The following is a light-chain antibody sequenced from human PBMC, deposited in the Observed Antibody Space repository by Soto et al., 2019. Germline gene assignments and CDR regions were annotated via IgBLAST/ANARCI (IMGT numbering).Light chain of an antibody. Sequence: EKVLSQSPATLSLSPGERATLSCRASQSVSSYLAWYQQKPGQAPRLLIYDASNRATGIPARFSGSGSGTDFTLTISSLEPEDFAVYYCQQRSNWPPFTFGPGTKVDIK. CDR3: QQRSNWPPFT. V-gene: IGKV3-11*01. J-gene: IGKJ3*01. CDR1: QSVSSY. CDR2: DAS.